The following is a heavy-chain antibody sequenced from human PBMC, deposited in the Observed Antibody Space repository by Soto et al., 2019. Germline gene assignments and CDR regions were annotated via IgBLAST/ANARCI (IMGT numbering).Heavy chain of an antibody. CDR1: GGSFSGYY. D-gene: IGHD3-22*01. V-gene: IGHV4-34*01. J-gene: IGHJ6*02. Sequence: PSETLSLTCAVYGGSFSGYYWRWIRQPPGKGLEWIGEVIHSGSTNYNPSLKRRVTISVDTSKNQFSLKLNSVTAADTAVYYCARGARDSSDYYPPHYYYGMDVWGQGTTVTAS. CDR2: VIHSGST. CDR3: ARGARDSSDYYPPHYYYGMDV.